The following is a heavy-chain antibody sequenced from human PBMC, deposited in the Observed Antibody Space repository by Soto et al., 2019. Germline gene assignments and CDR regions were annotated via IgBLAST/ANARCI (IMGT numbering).Heavy chain of an antibody. CDR3: ASGQQVILRYYYGLDV. D-gene: IGHD6-13*01. Sequence: EVQLVETGGGLIQPGGSLRLSCAVSGFTVSTNYMSWVRQAPGKGLEWVSVIYYDDGSTYYADSVKDRFSISRDSSRNTLYLQMNSLRAEDTAVYYCASGQQVILRYYYGLDVWGQGTTVTVSS. V-gene: IGHV3-53*02. CDR1: GFTVSTNY. J-gene: IGHJ6*02. CDR2: IYYDDGST.